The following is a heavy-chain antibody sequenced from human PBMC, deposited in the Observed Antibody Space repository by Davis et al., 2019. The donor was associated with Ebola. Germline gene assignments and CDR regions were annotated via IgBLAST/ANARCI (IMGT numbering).Heavy chain of an antibody. D-gene: IGHD3-3*01. J-gene: IGHJ6*03. V-gene: IGHV3-30*03. CDR1: GFTFSSYG. CDR3: ARSITIFGVILSYYMDV. CDR2: ISYDGSNK. Sequence: GESLKISCAASGFTFSSYGMHWVRQAPGKGLEWVAVISYDGSNKYYADSVKGRFTISRDNSKNTLYLQMNSLRAEDTAVYYCARSITIFGVILSYYMDVWGKGTTVTVSS.